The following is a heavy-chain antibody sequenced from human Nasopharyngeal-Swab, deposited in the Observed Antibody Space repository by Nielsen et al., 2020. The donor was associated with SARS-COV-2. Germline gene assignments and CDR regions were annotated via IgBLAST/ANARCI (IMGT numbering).Heavy chain of an antibody. CDR1: GGSFSGYY. J-gene: IGHJ6*02. V-gene: IGHV4-34*01. CDR3: ARGTGYSTGQWVGRYYYYGMDV. D-gene: IGHD1-14*01. Sequence: SETLSLTCAVYGGSFSGYYWSWIRQPPGKGLEWIGEINYSGSTKYNPSLKSRVTISVDTSKNKFLLKLSSVTAADTAVYYCARGTGYSTGQWVGRYYYYGMDVWGQGTTVTVSS. CDR2: INYSGST.